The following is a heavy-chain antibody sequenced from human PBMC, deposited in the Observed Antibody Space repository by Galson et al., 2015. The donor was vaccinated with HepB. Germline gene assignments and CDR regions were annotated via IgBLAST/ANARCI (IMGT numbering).Heavy chain of an antibody. Sequence: TLSLTCTVSGGSISSSSYYWGWIRQPPGKGLEWIGSIYYSGSTYYNPSLKSRVTISVDTSKNQFSLKLSSVTAADTAVYYCARARGGYEYYYYYGMDVWGQGTTVTVSS. CDR1: GGSISSSSYY. CDR3: ARARGGYEYYYYYGMDV. CDR2: IYYSGST. D-gene: IGHD5-12*01. V-gene: IGHV4-39*07. J-gene: IGHJ6*02.